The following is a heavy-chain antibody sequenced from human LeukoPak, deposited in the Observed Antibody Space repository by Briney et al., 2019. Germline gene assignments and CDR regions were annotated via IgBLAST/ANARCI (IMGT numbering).Heavy chain of an antibody. V-gene: IGHV1-8*01. CDR3: ARWPLPMVRGVMIVLGYFDY. J-gene: IGHJ4*02. D-gene: IGHD3-10*01. Sequence: ASVKVSCKASGYTFTSYDINWVRQATGQGLEWMGWMNPNSGNTGYAQKFQGRVTMTRNTSISTAYMELRSLRSDDTAVYYCARWPLPMVRGVMIVLGYFDYWGQGTLVTVSS. CDR2: MNPNSGNT. CDR1: GYTFTSYD.